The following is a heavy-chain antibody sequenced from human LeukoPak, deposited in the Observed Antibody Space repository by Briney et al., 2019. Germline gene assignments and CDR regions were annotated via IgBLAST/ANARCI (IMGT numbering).Heavy chain of an antibody. CDR2: ISAYNGNT. V-gene: IGHV1-18*04. CDR3: ARDLWFGTSETPTYFDY. D-gene: IGHD3-10*01. Sequence: ASVKASCKASGYTFTSYGISWVRQAPGQGLEWMGWISAYNGNTNYAQKLQGRVTMTTDTSTSTAYMELRSLRSDDTAVYYCARDLWFGTSETPTYFDYWGQGTLVTVSS. CDR1: GYTFTSYG. J-gene: IGHJ4*02.